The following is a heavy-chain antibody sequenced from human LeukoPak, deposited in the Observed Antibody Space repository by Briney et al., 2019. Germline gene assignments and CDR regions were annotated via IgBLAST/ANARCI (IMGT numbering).Heavy chain of an antibody. Sequence: SQTLPLTCTVSGGSISSGSYYWSWIRQPAGKGLEWIGRIYTSGSTNYNPSLKSRVTISVDTSKNQFSLKLSSVTAADTAVYYCARELRYCSGGSCYSHAFDIWGQGTMVTVSS. V-gene: IGHV4-61*02. J-gene: IGHJ3*02. CDR2: IYTSGST. CDR3: ARELRYCSGGSCYSHAFDI. D-gene: IGHD2-15*01. CDR1: GGSISSGSYY.